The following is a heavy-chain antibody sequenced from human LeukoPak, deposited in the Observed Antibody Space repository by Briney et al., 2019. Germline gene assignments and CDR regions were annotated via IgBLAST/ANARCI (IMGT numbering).Heavy chain of an antibody. J-gene: IGHJ4*02. Sequence: PSETLALTCTVCGGSISSGGYYWSWIRQHPGKGLEWIMYIYYSGSTYYNPSLESRAAISVDTSKNQFSLKLSFVTAADTAVYYCARDLVVGGASRLDSWGQGTLVTVSS. CDR2: IYYSGST. V-gene: IGHV4-31*03. CDR1: GGSISSGGYY. CDR3: ARDLVVGGASRLDS. D-gene: IGHD2-15*01.